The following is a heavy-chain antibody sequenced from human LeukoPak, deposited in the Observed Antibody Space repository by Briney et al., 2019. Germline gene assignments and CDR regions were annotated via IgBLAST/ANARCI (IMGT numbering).Heavy chain of an antibody. Sequence: ASVKVSCTASGGTFSSYAISWVRQAPGQGLEWMGGIIPIFGTASYAQKFQGRVTITTDESTSTAYMELSSLRSEDTAVYYCARYSGYDYVGYFDYWGQGTLVTVSS. CDR2: IIPIFGTA. CDR3: ARYSGYDYVGYFDY. V-gene: IGHV1-69*05. J-gene: IGHJ4*02. D-gene: IGHD5-12*01. CDR1: GGTFSSYA.